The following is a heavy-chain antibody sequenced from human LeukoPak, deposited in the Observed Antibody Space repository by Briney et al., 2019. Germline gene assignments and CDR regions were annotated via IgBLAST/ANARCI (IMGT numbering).Heavy chain of an antibody. D-gene: IGHD4-23*01. J-gene: IGHJ5*02. Sequence: GGSLRLSCAASGFTFSSYAMSWVRQAPGRGLEWVSFTSGSGGSTYYADSVKGRFTISRDNSRNTLYLQVNSLRPEDTAVYHCAKGSGDNSVYVSLGQGTLVTVSS. CDR1: GFTFSSYA. V-gene: IGHV3-23*01. CDR3: AKGSGDNSVYVS. CDR2: TSGSGGST.